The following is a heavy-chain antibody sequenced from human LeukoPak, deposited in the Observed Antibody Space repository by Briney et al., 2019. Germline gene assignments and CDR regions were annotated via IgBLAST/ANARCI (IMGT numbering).Heavy chain of an antibody. D-gene: IGHD1-26*01. V-gene: IGHV4-59*08. J-gene: IGHJ4*02. Sequence: SETLSLTCTVSGGSISSYYWSWIRQPPGKGLEWIGYIYYSGSTNYNPSLKSRVTISVDTSKNQFSLKLSSVTAADTAVYYCARMSRRGSYYGDLDYWGQGTLVTVSS. CDR3: ARMSRRGSYYGDLDY. CDR2: IYYSGST. CDR1: GGSISSYY.